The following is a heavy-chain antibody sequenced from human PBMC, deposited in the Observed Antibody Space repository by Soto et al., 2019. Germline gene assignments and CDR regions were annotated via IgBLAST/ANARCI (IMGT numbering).Heavy chain of an antibody. CDR2: VSSSGSST. CDR1: GFTCGDYY. Sequence: QVQLVESGGGLVKPGGSLRLSCAASGFTCGDYYMSWIRQAPGKGLEWVSYVSSSGSSTYDVDSVRGRFTISRDNAKTALYQQMDSLGAEDTAVYYCARAEDARPAACYWGQGTLVTVSS. D-gene: IGHD6-6*01. J-gene: IGHJ4*02. CDR3: ARAEDARPAACY. V-gene: IGHV3-11*01.